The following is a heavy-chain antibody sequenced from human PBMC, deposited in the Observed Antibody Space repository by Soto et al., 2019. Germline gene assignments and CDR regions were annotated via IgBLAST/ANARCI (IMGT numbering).Heavy chain of an antibody. V-gene: IGHV1-2*04. Sequence: ASVKVSCKASGYTFTGYYMHWVRQAPGQGLEWMGWINPNSGGTNYAQKFQGWVTMTRETSISTAYMELSRLRSDDTAVYYCARETAAASGAYYYYGMDVWGQGTTVTVSS. D-gene: IGHD6-13*01. CDR3: ARETAAASGAYYYYGMDV. CDR1: GYTFTGYY. CDR2: INPNSGGT. J-gene: IGHJ6*02.